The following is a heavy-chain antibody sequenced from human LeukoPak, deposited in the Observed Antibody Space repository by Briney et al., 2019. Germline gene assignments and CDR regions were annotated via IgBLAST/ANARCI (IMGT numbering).Heavy chain of an antibody. J-gene: IGHJ4*02. CDR1: GYTFTSYG. CDR2: ISAYNGNT. Sequence: GASVKVSCKASGYTFTSYGISWVRQAPGQGLEWMGWISAYNGNTNYAQKLQGRVTMTTDTSTSTAYMELRSLRSDDTAVYYCARVPSPYSSGWYEVFDYCGQGTLVTVSS. CDR3: ARVPSPYSSGWYEVFDY. V-gene: IGHV1-18*01. D-gene: IGHD6-19*01.